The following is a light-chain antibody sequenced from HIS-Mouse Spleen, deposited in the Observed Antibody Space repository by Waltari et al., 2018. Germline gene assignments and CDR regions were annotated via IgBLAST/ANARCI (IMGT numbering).Light chain of an antibody. CDR2: EDS. CDR1: ALPKKY. V-gene: IGLV3-10*01. CDR3: YSTDSSGNHRV. J-gene: IGLJ2*01. Sequence: SYELTQPPSVSVSPGQTARITCSGDALPKKYAYWYQQKSGQAPVVVIYEDSKRPSGIRERFSGSSSGTMATLTISGAQVEDEADYYCYSTDSSGNHRVFGGGTKLTVL.